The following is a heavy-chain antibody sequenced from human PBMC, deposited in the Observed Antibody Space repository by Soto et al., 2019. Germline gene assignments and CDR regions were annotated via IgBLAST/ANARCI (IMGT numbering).Heavy chain of an antibody. V-gene: IGHV2-26*01. D-gene: IGHD3-22*01. CDR2: ILSNDEK. CDR3: ARMLSVNYYYYYMDL. J-gene: IGHJ6*03. Sequence: QVTLKEAGPVLVKPTETLTLTCTVSGFSLSNARLGVSWIRQPPGKALECLAHILSNDEKSYSTSLKTRLTISMDTSKSQVVLNMTNTDPVDTATSYCARMLSVNYYYYYMDLWGKGTTVTVSS. CDR1: GFSLSNARLG.